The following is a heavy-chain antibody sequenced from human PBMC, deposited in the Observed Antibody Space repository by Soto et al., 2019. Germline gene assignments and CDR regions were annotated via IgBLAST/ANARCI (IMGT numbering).Heavy chain of an antibody. CDR1: GFTFSSYA. Sequence: GGSLRLSCAASGFTFSSYAMSWVRQAPGKGLEWVSAISGSGGSTYYADSVMGRFTISRDNSKNTLYLQMNSLRAEDTAVYYCAKVRVNWRQLPCDYWGQGTLVTVSS. D-gene: IGHD1-1*01. CDR2: ISGSGGST. CDR3: AKVRVNWRQLPCDY. J-gene: IGHJ4*02. V-gene: IGHV3-23*01.